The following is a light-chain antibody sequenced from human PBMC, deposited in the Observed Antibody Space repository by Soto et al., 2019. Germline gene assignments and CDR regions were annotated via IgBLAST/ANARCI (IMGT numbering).Light chain of an antibody. Sequence: EIVLTQSPGTLSVSPGERATLSCRASQTVSSSFLAWYQQKPGQAPGLLIHGASTRATGIPDRFSGSGSGTDFTLTISRLEPEDFAVYYCQQYNNWPPWTFGQGTKVEIK. CDR3: QQYNNWPPWT. CDR1: QTVSSSF. CDR2: GAS. V-gene: IGKV3-20*01. J-gene: IGKJ1*01.